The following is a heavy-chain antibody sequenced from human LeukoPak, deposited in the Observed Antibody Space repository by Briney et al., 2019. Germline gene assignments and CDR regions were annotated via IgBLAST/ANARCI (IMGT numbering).Heavy chain of an antibody. CDR3: ARGGPDLAREYFQY. D-gene: IGHD5-12*01. Sequence: SEPLSLTCTVSGGSIRGYYWRWIGQPAGKGVEGIGRIESSGSTYYNPSLKSRLTMSVDASRNQFALNLRSVPAADTAVYYCARGGPDLAREYFQYWGQGPLVPVS. CDR2: IESSGST. J-gene: IGHJ1*01. V-gene: IGHV4-4*07. CDR1: GGSIRGYY.